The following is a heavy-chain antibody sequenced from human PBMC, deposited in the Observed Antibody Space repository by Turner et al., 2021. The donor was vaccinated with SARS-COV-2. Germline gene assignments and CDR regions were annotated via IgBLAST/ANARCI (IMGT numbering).Heavy chain of an antibody. CDR2: IIPIFDTT. CDR1: GGTFSSYA. CDR3: ARDRDYDSSGYWEQS. J-gene: IGHJ4*02. V-gene: IGHV1-69*06. Sequence: QVQLVQTGAEVKKPGSSVKVSCKASGGTFSSYAISWVRQAPGQGLEWMGGIIPIFDTTNYAQKFQGRVTITADKSTSTAYMELSGLRSEDTAVYYCARDRDYDSSGYWEQSWGQGTLVTVSS. D-gene: IGHD3-22*01.